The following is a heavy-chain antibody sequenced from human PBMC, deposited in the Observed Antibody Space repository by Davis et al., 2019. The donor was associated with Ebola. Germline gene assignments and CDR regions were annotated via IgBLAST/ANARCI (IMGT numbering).Heavy chain of an antibody. CDR2: ITSSSHHK. CDR1: GFIFSNSV. CDR3: ARVRTTIFDWVGPTDV. V-gene: IGHV3-21*01. Sequence: PGGSLRLSCAASGFIFSNSVMTWVRQAPGKGLEWVSSITSSSHHKYYADSLKGRFTISSDDAKNSLYLQMNSLTAEDTAVYYCARVRTTIFDWVGPTDVWGQGTTVTVSS. D-gene: IGHD3-9*01. J-gene: IGHJ6*02.